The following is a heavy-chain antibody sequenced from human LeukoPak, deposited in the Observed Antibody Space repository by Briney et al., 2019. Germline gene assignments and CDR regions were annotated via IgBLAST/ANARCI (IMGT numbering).Heavy chain of an antibody. CDR1: GGSFSGYY. Sequence: SETLSLTCAVYGGSFSGYYWNWIRQPPGKGLEWIGEINHSGSTNYNPSLKSRVTISVDTSKNQFSLKLSSVTAADTAVYYCARWAVGATFDYWGQGTLVTVSS. J-gene: IGHJ4*02. CDR3: ARWAVGATFDY. V-gene: IGHV4-34*01. CDR2: INHSGST. D-gene: IGHD1-26*01.